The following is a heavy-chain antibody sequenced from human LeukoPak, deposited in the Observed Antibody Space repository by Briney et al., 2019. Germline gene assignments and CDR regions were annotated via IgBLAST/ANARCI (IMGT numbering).Heavy chain of an antibody. V-gene: IGHV3-23*01. CDR1: KFSSDA. D-gene: IGHD2/OR15-2a*01. J-gene: IGHJ4*02. Sequence: GGSLRLSCAASKFSSDAMSWVRQAPGKGLEWVSAISGSGGSTYYADSVRGRFTISRDNSKNTLYLQMNSLRAEDTAVYYCATQIKVPPFVDYWGQGTLVTVSS. CDR2: ISGSGGST. CDR3: ATQIKVPPFVDY.